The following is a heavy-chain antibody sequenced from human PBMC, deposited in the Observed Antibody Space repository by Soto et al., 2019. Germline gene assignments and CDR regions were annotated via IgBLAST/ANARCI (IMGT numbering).Heavy chain of an antibody. CDR3: AKEAVSGYYYSGH. Sequence: GGILRLSCAASGFTFNSHALSRVSQAPGKGLERVSSISGSGGSTDYADYVKERLTISRDNSKNTRYLQMNSLRAEDKAVYYCAKEAVSGYYYSGHWGQGTLVSVSS. CDR2: ISGSGGST. V-gene: IGHV3-23*01. CDR1: GFTFNSHA. D-gene: IGHD3-22*01. J-gene: IGHJ4*02.